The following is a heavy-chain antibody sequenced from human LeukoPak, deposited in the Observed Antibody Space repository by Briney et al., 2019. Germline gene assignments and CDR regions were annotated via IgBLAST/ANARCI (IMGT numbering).Heavy chain of an antibody. V-gene: IGHV3-23*01. J-gene: IGHJ5*02. CDR3: AKAKVEDWFDP. D-gene: IGHD5-24*01. CDR2: ISGSGGST. Sequence: PGASLRLSCAASGFTLSSHAMSWVRQAPGKGLEWVSAISGSGGSTYYADSVKGRFTISRDNSKNTLYLQMNSLRAEDTAVYYCAKAKVEDWFDPWGQGTLVTVSS. CDR1: GFTLSSHA.